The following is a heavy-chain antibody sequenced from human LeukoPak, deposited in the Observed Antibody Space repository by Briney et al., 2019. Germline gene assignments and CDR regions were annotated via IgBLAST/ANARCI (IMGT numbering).Heavy chain of an antibody. Sequence: ASVKVSCKASGYTFTDYYLYWVRQAPGQGLEWMGWINPNSGGTNYAQKFQGRVTMTRDTSISTAYMELSRLTSDDTAIYYCARAPYSSGWFDYGGQGTLVTVSS. CDR1: GYTFTDYY. D-gene: IGHD6-19*01. CDR3: ARAPYSSGWFDY. CDR2: INPNSGGT. V-gene: IGHV1-2*02. J-gene: IGHJ4*02.